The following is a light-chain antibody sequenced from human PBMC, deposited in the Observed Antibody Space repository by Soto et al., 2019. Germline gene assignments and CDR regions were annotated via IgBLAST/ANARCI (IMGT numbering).Light chain of an antibody. V-gene: IGKV3-20*01. Sequence: EIVLTQSPGTLSLSPGERDTLSCRSSQSVSSSYLAWYQQKPGQAPRLLIYGASSRATGIPDRFSGSGSGTDFTLTISRLEPEDFAVYHCQQYGSLSWTFGQGTKVDI. CDR2: GAS. CDR1: QSVSSSY. J-gene: IGKJ1*01. CDR3: QQYGSLSWT.